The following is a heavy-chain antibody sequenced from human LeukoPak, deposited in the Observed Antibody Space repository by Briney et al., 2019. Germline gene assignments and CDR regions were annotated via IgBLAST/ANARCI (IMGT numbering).Heavy chain of an antibody. Sequence: ASVKVSCKASGYTFTSYGISWVRQAPGQGLEWMGWISAYNGNTNYAQKLQGRVTMTTDTSTSTAYMELRSLRSDDTAVYYCASLNYGSGSYPFDYWGQGTLVTVSS. CDR3: ASLNYGSGSYPFDY. CDR1: GYTFTSYG. V-gene: IGHV1-18*01. D-gene: IGHD3-10*01. J-gene: IGHJ4*02. CDR2: ISAYNGNT.